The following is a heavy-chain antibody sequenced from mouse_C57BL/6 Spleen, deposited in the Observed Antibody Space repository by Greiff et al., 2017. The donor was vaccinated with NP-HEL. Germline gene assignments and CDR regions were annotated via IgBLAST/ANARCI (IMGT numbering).Heavy chain of an antibody. J-gene: IGHJ4*01. V-gene: IGHV2-2*01. D-gene: IGHD2-4*01. CDR3: ARKDYDYDGGAMDY. CDR1: GFSLTSYG. Sequence: VKLMESGPGLVQPSQSLSITCTVSGFSLTSYGVHWVRQSPGKGLAWLGVIWSGGSTDYNAAFISRLSISKDNSKSQVFFKMNSLQADDTAIYYCARKDYDYDGGAMDYWGQGTSVTVSS. CDR2: IWSGGST.